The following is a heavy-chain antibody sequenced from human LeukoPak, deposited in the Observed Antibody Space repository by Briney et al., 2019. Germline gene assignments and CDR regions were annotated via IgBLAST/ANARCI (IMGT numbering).Heavy chain of an antibody. Sequence: GASVKVSCKASGYTFTSYYMHWVRQATGQGLEWMGWMNPNSGNTGYAQKFQGRVTITRNTSISTAYMELSRLRSEDTAVYYCARGRFLLRITMVRGVTGYWGQGTLVTVPS. V-gene: IGHV1-8*03. J-gene: IGHJ4*02. D-gene: IGHD3-10*01. CDR1: GYTFTSYY. CDR3: ARGRFLLRITMVRGVTGY. CDR2: MNPNSGNT.